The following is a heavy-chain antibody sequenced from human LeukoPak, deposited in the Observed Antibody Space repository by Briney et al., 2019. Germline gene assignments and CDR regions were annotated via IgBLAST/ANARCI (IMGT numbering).Heavy chain of an antibody. J-gene: IGHJ6*02. CDR1: GGSISSGGYS. CDR3: ARGRRITIFGVVTDIRYYYYYGMDV. CDR2: IYHSGST. V-gene: IGHV4-30-2*01. Sequence: SETLSLTCAVSGGSISSGGYSWSWIRQPPGKGLEWIGYIYHSGSTYYNPSLKSRVTISVDRSKNQFSLKLSSVTAADTAVYYCARGRRITIFGVVTDIRYYYYYGMDVWGQGTTVTVSS. D-gene: IGHD3-3*01.